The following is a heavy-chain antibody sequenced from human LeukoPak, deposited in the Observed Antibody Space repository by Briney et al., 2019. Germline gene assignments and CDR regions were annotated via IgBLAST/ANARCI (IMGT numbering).Heavy chain of an antibody. D-gene: IGHD6-19*01. J-gene: IGHJ4*02. Sequence: LSETLSLTCTVSGGSISSYYWTWIRQPPGKGLEWIGYIYYTGNTHYNPSLKSRVTISVDTSKNQFSLKLSSVTAADTAVYYCARASYSSGWLPFDYWGQGTLVTVSS. V-gene: IGHV4-59*01. CDR3: ARASYSSGWLPFDY. CDR1: GGSISSYY. CDR2: IYYTGNT.